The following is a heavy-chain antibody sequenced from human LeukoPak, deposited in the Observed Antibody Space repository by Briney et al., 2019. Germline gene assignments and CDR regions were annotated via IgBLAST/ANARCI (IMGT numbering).Heavy chain of an antibody. Sequence: GGSLRLSCAASGFTFSSYGMHWVRQAPGKGLEWVAFIRYDGSNKYYADSVKGRFTISRDNSKNTLYLQMNSLRAEDTAVYYCAKARPLDYYYYYYMDVWGKGTTVTVSS. V-gene: IGHV3-30*02. J-gene: IGHJ6*03. CDR3: AKARPLDYYYYYYMDV. CDR2: IRYDGSNK. CDR1: GFTFSSYG. D-gene: IGHD3-16*02.